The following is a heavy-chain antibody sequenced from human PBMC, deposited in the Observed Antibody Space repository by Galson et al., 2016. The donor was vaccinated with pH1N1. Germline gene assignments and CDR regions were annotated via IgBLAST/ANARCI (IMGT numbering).Heavy chain of an antibody. J-gene: IGHJ6*02. CDR3: AKTFMGVAYYYGMDV. Sequence: SLRLSCAASGFTFSSYAMNWVRQAPGKGLEWVANIKTDGSEKYYADSVKGRFTISRDNAKNSLYLQMNSLRAEDTALYYCAKTFMGVAYYYGMDVWGQGTTVTVSS. D-gene: IGHD2/OR15-2a*01. CDR1: GFTFSSYA. CDR2: IKTDGSEK. V-gene: IGHV3-7*03.